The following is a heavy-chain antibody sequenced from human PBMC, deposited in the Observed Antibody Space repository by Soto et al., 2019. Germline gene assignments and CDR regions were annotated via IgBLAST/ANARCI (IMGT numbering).Heavy chain of an antibody. D-gene: IGHD3-3*01. CDR1: GFTFSSYA. J-gene: IGHJ6*02. CDR2: MSYDGSDK. Sequence: HPGGSLRLSCAASGFTFSSYAMHWVRQAPGKGLEWVAFMSYDGSDKYYADSVKGRFTISRDNSKNTLHLQMNSLRAEDTAVYYCARREGFWSGYFYYYGMDVWGQGTTVXVSS. CDR3: ARREGFWSGYFYYYGMDV. V-gene: IGHV3-30-3*01.